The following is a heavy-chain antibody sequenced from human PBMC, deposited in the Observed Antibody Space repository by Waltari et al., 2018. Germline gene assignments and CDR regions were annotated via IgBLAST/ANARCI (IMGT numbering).Heavy chain of an antibody. D-gene: IGHD6-13*01. V-gene: IGHV4-4*07. Sequence: QVQLQESGPGLVKPSETLSLTCTVPGGSISSYYWRWIRQPAGKGLAWIGRIYTSGSTNYNPSLKSRVTMSVDTSKNQFSLKLSSVTAADTAVYYCARVGYSSSWLFDYWGQGTLVTVSS. CDR2: IYTSGST. CDR3: ARVGYSSSWLFDY. J-gene: IGHJ4*02. CDR1: GGSISSYY.